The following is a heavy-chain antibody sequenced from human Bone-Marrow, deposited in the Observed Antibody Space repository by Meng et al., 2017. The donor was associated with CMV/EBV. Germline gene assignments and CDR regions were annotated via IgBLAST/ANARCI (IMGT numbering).Heavy chain of an antibody. Sequence: GESLKISCAASGFTFSYYALHWVRQAPGKGLEWVAVISYDGNNIYYTESVKGRFTISRDNSKNTLYLQMNSLRAEDTAVYYCARDSDSSGSHFDYWGQGTLVTVSS. J-gene: IGHJ4*02. CDR2: ISYDGNNI. CDR1: GFTFSYYA. D-gene: IGHD3-22*01. CDR3: ARDSDSSGSHFDY. V-gene: IGHV3-30-3*01.